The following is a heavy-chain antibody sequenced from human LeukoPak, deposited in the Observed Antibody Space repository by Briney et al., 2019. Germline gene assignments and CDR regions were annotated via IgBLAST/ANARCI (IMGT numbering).Heavy chain of an antibody. CDR2: ISAYNGNT. V-gene: IGHV1-18*04. Sequence: ASVKVSCKASGYTFTGHYMHWVRQAPGQGLEWMGWISAYNGNTNYAQKLQGRVTMTTDTSTSTAYMELRSLRSDDTAVYYCARGPPGTIAVAGTFYFDYWGQGTLVTVSS. CDR3: ARGPPGTIAVAGTFYFDY. CDR1: GYTFTGHY. D-gene: IGHD6-19*01. J-gene: IGHJ4*02.